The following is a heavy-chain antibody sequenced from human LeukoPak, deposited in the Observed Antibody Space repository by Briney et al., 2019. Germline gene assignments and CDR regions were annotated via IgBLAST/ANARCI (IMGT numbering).Heavy chain of an antibody. J-gene: IGHJ6*03. CDR2: INPNSGDT. D-gene: IGHD2-8*01. CDR3: ARSAEHCNNGVCFTDYYMDV. Sequence: ASVKVSCKASGYTFSGSYKHWVRQAPGQGLEWLGRINPNSGDTNYAQNLHGRVTMTRDTSITTAYMELNSLTSDDTAVYFCARSAEHCNNGVCFTDYYMDVWGKGTTVTVSS. V-gene: IGHV1-2*06. CDR1: GYTFSGSY.